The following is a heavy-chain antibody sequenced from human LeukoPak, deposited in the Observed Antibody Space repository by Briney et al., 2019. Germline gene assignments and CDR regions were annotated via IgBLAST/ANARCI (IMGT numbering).Heavy chain of an antibody. CDR2: ISSNSSYI. CDR3: GRETWERPNDH. CDR1: GFTFSSYS. Sequence: GGPLRLSCAASGFTFSSYSRNGVRQAPEKGLEWVSSISSNSSYIYYASSVKGRFTISRDNVNTSLYLQINSPGAENTTLYCCGRETWERPNDHWGQGTLVSVSS. J-gene: IGHJ5*02. D-gene: IGHD1-26*01. V-gene: IGHV3-21*01.